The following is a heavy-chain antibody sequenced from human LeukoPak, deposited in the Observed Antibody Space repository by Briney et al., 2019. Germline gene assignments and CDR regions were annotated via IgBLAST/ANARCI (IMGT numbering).Heavy chain of an antibody. CDR3: ATDGGPFDN. Sequence: GGSLRLSCAASGVTISGYWMSWVRQAPGKGLEWVANIKQDASEIYYVGSVKGRFTISRDNAKNSVFLQMNSLRAEDTAVYYCATDGGPFDNWGQGILVTVSS. CDR1: GVTISGYW. J-gene: IGHJ4*02. V-gene: IGHV3-7*01. D-gene: IGHD3-10*01. CDR2: IKQDASEI.